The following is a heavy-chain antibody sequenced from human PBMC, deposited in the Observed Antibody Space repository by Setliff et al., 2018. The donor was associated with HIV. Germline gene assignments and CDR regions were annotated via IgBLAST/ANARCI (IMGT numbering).Heavy chain of an antibody. CDR2: IDYSGIT. V-gene: IGHV4-59*01. CDR3: AREGYYDRADAFDI. CDR1: GGSISEYY. D-gene: IGHD3-22*01. J-gene: IGHJ3*02. Sequence: SETLSLTCTVSGGSISEYYWSWIRQPPGKGLEWIGYIDYSGITNYNPSLKSRVTISVDTSKNQFSLKLSSVTAADTAVYYCAREGYYDRADAFDIWGQGTMVTVSS.